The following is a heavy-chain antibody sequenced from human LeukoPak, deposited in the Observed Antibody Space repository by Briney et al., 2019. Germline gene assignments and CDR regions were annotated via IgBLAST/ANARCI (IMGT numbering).Heavy chain of an antibody. Sequence: GGSLRLSCAASGLTFDDYGMSWVREAPGKGLGWVSGINWNGGSTGYADSVKGRFTISRDNAKNSLYLQMNSLRAEDTGLDYRTISRNSSFDYWGQGTLVTVSS. D-gene: IGHD6-13*01. V-gene: IGHV3-20*04. J-gene: IGHJ4*02. CDR3: TISRNSSFDY. CDR2: INWNGGST. CDR1: GLTFDDYG.